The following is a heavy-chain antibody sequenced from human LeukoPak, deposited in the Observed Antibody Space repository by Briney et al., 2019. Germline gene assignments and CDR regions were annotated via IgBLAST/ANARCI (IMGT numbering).Heavy chain of an antibody. CDR2: IYYSGST. CDR3: ARGANHYDFWSGHPTWLDP. J-gene: IGHJ5*02. V-gene: IGHV4-59*01. Sequence: SETLSLTCTVSGGSISSYYWSWIRQPPGKGLEWIGYIYYSGSTNYNPSLKSRVTISVDTSKNQFSLKLSSVTAADTAVYYCARGANHYDFWSGHPTWLDPWGQGTLVTVSS. CDR1: GGSISSYY. D-gene: IGHD3-3*01.